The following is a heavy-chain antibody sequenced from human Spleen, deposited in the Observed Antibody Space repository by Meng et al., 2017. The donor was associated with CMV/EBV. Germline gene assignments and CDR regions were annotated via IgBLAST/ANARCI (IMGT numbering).Heavy chain of an antibody. Sequence: GESLKISCKGYGYRFSTYWIAWVRQMPGKGLEWMGIIYPSDSDIKYSPSFQGQVTISVDKSITTAYLQWSSLKASDTAMYYCARHSQYGDNDYWGQGTLVTVSS. CDR2: IYPSDSDI. D-gene: IGHD4-17*01. V-gene: IGHV5-51*01. CDR3: ARHSQYGDNDY. CDR1: GYRFSTYW. J-gene: IGHJ4*02.